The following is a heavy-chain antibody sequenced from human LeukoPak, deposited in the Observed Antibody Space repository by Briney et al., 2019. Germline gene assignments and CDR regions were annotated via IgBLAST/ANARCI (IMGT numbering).Heavy chain of an antibody. CDR1: GGSISSYY. CDR2: IFFGGSV. J-gene: IGHJ4*02. CDR3: ARGSSGWWTVDY. Sequence: PSETLSLTCTASGGSISSYYWNWIRQAPGKGLEWLASIFFGGSVNYNPSLKSRVTISVDTSKNQFALNLSSVTAADTALYYCARGSSGWWTVDYWGQGALVTVSS. V-gene: IGHV4-59*08. D-gene: IGHD6-19*01.